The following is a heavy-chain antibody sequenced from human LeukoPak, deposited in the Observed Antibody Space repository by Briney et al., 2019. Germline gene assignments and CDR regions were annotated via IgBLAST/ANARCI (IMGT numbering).Heavy chain of an antibody. CDR1: GFTFSSYA. Sequence: GGSLRLSCAASGFTFSSYAMHWVRQAPGKGLEWVAVISYDGSNKYYADSAKGRFTISRDNSKNTLYLQMNSLRAEDTAVYYCARATPSDYWGQGTLVTVSS. CDR2: ISYDGSNK. CDR3: ARATPSDY. V-gene: IGHV3-30*04. J-gene: IGHJ4*02.